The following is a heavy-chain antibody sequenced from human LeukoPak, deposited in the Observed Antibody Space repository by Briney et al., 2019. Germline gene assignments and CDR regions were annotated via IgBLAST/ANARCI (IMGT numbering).Heavy chain of an antibody. D-gene: IGHD6-19*01. V-gene: IGHV4-59*01. CDR1: GGSISSYY. CDR2: IYYSGRT. CDR3: ARDRYSSGWYGSGAFDI. J-gene: IGHJ3*02. Sequence: SETLSLTCTVSGGSISSYYWSWIRQPPGKGLEWIGYIYYSGRTNYNPSLKSRVTISVDTSKNQFSLKLSSVTAADTAVYYCARDRYSSGWYGSGAFDIWGQGTMVTVSS.